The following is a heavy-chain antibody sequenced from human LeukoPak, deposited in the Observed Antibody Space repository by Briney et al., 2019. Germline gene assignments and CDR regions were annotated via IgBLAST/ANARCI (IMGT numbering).Heavy chain of an antibody. V-gene: IGHV4-4*09. CDR3: ARRRIVVVPAAITSYYYYMDV. D-gene: IGHD2-2*01. CDR2: IYTSGST. J-gene: IGHJ6*03. CDR1: GGSISSYY. Sequence: PSETLSLTCTVSGGSISSYYWSWIRQPPGKGLEWIGYIYTSGSTNYNPSLKSRVTIPVDTSKNQFSLKLSSVTAADTAVYYCARRRIVVVPAAITSYYYYMDVWGKGTTVTVSS.